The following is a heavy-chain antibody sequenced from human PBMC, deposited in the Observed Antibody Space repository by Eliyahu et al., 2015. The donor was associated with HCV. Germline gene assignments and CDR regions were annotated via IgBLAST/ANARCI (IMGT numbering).Heavy chain of an antibody. Sequence: EVRLLESGGGLVQPGGSLXXSCAVSGFTFSSYAMSWVRXAPGKGLEWVSSITSNSVNTYYADPVKGRFTISRDNSRNTLSLQMNSLRVEDTAVYYCALDRYTPFGRDDYWGQGTLVTVSS. V-gene: IGHV3-23*01. CDR3: ALDRYTPFGRDDY. J-gene: IGHJ4*02. D-gene: IGHD3-16*01. CDR2: ITSNSVNT. CDR1: GFTFSSYA.